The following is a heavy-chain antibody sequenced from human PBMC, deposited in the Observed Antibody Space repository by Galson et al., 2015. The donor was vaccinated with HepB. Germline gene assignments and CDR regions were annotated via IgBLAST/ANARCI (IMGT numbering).Heavy chain of an antibody. V-gene: IGHV4-59*02. CDR2: IYYSGST. D-gene: IGHD3-10*01. J-gene: IGHJ5*02. CDR1: GGSVNNYY. CDR3: VRTTHDGSGDS. Sequence: TLSLTCTVSGGSVNNYYWTWIRQPPGKGLEWIGYIYYSGSTKYNPSLKSRVTMSVDTSRDQFSLNLTPVTAADTAVYYCVRTTHDGSGDSWGQGTLVTVSS.